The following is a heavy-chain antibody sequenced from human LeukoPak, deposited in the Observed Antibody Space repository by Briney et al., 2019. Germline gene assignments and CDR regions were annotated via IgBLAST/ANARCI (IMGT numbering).Heavy chain of an antibody. CDR3: ARFFVSLVPGPTGLLNDY. CDR1: GFSFSSYS. V-gene: IGHV3-48*01. D-gene: IGHD2-2*01. Sequence: GGSLRLSCVASGFSFSSYSMNWVRQAPGKGLEWSSYINSRSDTIYYADSVKGRFTVSRDNANNSLHLQMNSLRAEDTAVYYCARFFVSLVPGPTGLLNDYWGQGTLVTVSS. J-gene: IGHJ4*02. CDR2: INSRSDTI.